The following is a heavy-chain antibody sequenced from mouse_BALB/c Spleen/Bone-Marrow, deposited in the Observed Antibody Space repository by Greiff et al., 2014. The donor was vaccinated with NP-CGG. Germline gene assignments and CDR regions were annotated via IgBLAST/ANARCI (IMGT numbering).Heavy chain of an antibody. CDR1: GFNIKDTY. Sequence: VQLQQSGAELVKPGASVKLSCTASGFNIKDTYMHWVKQRPEQGLEWIGRIDPAYGNTKYDPKFQGKATITADTSSNTAYLQLSSLTSEDTAVYYCASYYYGHYFDYWGQGTTLTVSA. CDR3: ASYYYGHYFDY. D-gene: IGHD1-1*01. CDR2: IDPAYGNT. J-gene: IGHJ2*01. V-gene: IGHV14-3*02.